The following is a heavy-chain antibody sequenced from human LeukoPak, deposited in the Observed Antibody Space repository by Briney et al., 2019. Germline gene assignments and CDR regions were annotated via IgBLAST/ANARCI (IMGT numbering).Heavy chain of an antibody. CDR2: IYYTGST. CDR3: ARHNSHGDYPLDY. D-gene: IGHD4-17*01. J-gene: IGHJ4*02. CDR1: GDPISSYY. V-gene: IGHV4-59*08. Sequence: PSETLSLTCTVSGDPISSYYWSWIRQPPGKGLEWIGYIYYTGSTNYNPSLKSRVTMSVDTSKNQFSLNLNSVTAADTAVYYCARHNSHGDYPLDYWGPGTLVTVSS.